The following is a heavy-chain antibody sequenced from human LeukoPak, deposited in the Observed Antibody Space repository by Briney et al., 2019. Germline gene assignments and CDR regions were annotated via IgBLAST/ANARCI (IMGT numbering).Heavy chain of an antibody. D-gene: IGHD6-6*01. CDR3: ARDSYYSSSSLGFDY. Sequence: GGSLRLSCAASGFTYSSYWMSWVRQAPGKGLEWVANIKQDGSEKYYVDSVKGRFTISRDNAKNSLYLQMNSLRAEDTAVYYCARDSYYSSSSLGFDYWGQGTLVTVSS. CDR1: GFTYSSYW. CDR2: IKQDGSEK. J-gene: IGHJ4*02. V-gene: IGHV3-7*01.